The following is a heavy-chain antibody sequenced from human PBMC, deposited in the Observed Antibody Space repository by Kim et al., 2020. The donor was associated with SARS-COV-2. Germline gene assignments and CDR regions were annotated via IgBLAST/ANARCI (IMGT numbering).Heavy chain of an antibody. CDR2: ISWNSGSI. CDR3: AKSLIAARQFVDAFDY. Sequence: GGSLRLSCAASGFTFDDYAMHWVWQAPGKGLEWVSGISWNSGSIGYADSVKGRFTISRDNAKNSLYLQMNSLRAEDTALYYCAKSLIAARQFVDAFDYWGQGTLVTVSS. D-gene: IGHD6-6*01. J-gene: IGHJ4*02. V-gene: IGHV3-9*01. CDR1: GFTFDDYA.